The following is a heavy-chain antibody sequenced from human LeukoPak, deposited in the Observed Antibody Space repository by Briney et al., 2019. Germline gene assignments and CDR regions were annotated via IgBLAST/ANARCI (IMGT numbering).Heavy chain of an antibody. Sequence: SETLSLTCTVSGGSISSSSYYWGWIRQPPGKGLEWIGYIYYSGSTYYNPSLKSRVTISVDTSKNQFSLKLSSVTAADTAVYYCARDWVVLLWFGELSHGMDVWGKGTTVTVSS. V-gene: IGHV4-30-4*08. J-gene: IGHJ6*04. CDR2: IYYSGST. D-gene: IGHD3-10*01. CDR1: GGSISSSSYY. CDR3: ARDWVVLLWFGELSHGMDV.